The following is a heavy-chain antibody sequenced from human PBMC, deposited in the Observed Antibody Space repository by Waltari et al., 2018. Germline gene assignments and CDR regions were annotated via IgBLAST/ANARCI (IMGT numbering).Heavy chain of an antibody. CDR1: GGTFSSYA. J-gene: IGHJ5*02. CDR2: IIPIFGTA. D-gene: IGHD6-6*01. Sequence: QVQLVQSGAEVKKPGSSVKVSCQASGGTFSSYAISWVRQAPGQGLKWMGGIIPIFGTANYAQKFQGRVTITADESTSTAYMELSSLRSEDTAVYYCARDLSSSSPPIEWFDPWGQGTLVTVSS. CDR3: ARDLSSSSPPIEWFDP. V-gene: IGHV1-69*13.